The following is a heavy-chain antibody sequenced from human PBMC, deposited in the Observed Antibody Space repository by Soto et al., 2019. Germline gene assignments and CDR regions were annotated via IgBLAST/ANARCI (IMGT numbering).Heavy chain of an antibody. CDR1: GFTFRSFT. V-gene: IGHV3-21*01. D-gene: IGHD6-13*01. Sequence: PGGSLRLSCAASGFTFRSFTMNWVRQAPGKGLEWVSTISSNSAYIYYTDALRGRFTISRDNAKNSLHLQMNSLRAEDTAVYYCTRDASRDSSARGWFDPWGPGTLVTLSS. CDR2: ISSNSAYI. J-gene: IGHJ5*02. CDR3: TRDASRDSSARGWFDP.